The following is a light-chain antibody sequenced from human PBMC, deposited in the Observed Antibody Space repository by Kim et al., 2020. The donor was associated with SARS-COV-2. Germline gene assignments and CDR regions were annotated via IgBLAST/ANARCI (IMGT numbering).Light chain of an antibody. CDR3: QQYDNYPWT. J-gene: IGKJ1*01. V-gene: IGKV1-5*01. CDR1: QSVSGW. CDR2: DAF. Sequence: DIQMTQSPSTLSASVGDRVSITCRASQSVSGWLAWYQQKPGRAPKVLIYDAFTLESGVPSRFSGSGSGTEFTLTISSLQPDDFATYYCQQYDNYPWTLRQGTKVDIK.